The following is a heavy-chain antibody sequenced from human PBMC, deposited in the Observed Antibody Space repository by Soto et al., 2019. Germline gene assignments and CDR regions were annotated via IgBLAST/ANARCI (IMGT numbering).Heavy chain of an antibody. D-gene: IGHD3-3*01. J-gene: IGHJ4*02. Sequence: GGSLRLSCAASGFTFSSYAMSWVRQAPGKGLEWVSTISGSGVSTYYADSVKGRFTISRDNSKNTLYLQMNSLRAEDTAVYYCDSGFLEWSIDYWGQGTLVTVSS. CDR2: ISGSGVST. CDR1: GFTFSSYA. V-gene: IGHV3-23*01. CDR3: DSGFLEWSIDY.